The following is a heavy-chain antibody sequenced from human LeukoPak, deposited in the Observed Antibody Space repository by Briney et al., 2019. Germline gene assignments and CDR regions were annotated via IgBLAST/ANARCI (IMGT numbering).Heavy chain of an antibody. CDR1: GGSLTGYY. V-gene: IGHV4-4*07. J-gene: IGHJ4*02. Sequence: SETLSLTCAVSGGSLTGYYWTWIRQPAGKGLEWIGRVSDTGRAYYNPSLERRVTISLDTSNNRFSLKVTSVTAADTAVYYCARGTDMTPISGDYSFVYWGQGTLVSVSS. CDR2: VSDTGRA. D-gene: IGHD5-12*01. CDR3: ARGTDMTPISGDYSFVY.